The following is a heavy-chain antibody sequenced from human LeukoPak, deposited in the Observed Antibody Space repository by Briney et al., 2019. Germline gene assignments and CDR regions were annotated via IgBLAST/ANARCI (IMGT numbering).Heavy chain of an antibody. CDR3: ARHPGRTGTPGY. CDR1: GGSISSGGCY. Sequence: SETLSLTCTVSGGSISSGGCYWSWIRQPPGKGLEWIGYIYHSGSTYYNPSLKSRVTISVDTSKNQFSLKLSSVTAADTAVYYCARHPGRTGTPGYWGQGTLVTVSS. J-gene: IGHJ4*02. D-gene: IGHD1-1*01. V-gene: IGHV4-30-2*01. CDR2: IYHSGST.